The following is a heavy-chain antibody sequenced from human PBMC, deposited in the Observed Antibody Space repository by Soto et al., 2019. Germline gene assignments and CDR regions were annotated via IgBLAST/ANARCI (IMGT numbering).Heavy chain of an antibody. CDR3: AKQVARRDYYYYYMDV. CDR1: GFTFSSYA. J-gene: IGHJ6*03. V-gene: IGHV3-23*01. Sequence: EVQLLESGGGLVQPGGSLRLSCAASGFTFSSYAMSWVRQAPGKGLEWVSAISGSGGSTYYADSVKGRFTISRDNSKKPLYLQMNSLRAEDTAVYDCAKQVARRDYYYYYMDVLGKGTTVTVSS. CDR2: ISGSGGST.